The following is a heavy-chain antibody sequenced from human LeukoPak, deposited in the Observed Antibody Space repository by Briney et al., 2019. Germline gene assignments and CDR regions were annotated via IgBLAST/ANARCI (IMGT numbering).Heavy chain of an antibody. CDR2: IYYSGST. CDR3: ARVVRAALDFDY. V-gene: IGHV4-61*01. D-gene: IGHD6-25*01. CDR1: GGSVSSGSYY. Sequence: SETLSLTCTVSGGSVSSGSYYWSWIRQPPGKGLEWIGYIYYSGSTNYNPSLKSRVTISVDTSKNQFSLKLSCVTAADTAVYYCARVVRAALDFDYWGQGTLVTVSS. J-gene: IGHJ4*02.